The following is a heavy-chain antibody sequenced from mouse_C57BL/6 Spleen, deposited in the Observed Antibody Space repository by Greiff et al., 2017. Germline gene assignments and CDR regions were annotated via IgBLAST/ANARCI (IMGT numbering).Heavy chain of an antibody. CDR3: ARRDYDYDGFDY. CDR2: IDPSDSYT. D-gene: IGHD2-4*01. CDR1: GYTFTSYW. V-gene: IGHV1-69*01. Sequence: QVQLQQPGAELVMPGASVKLSCKASGYTFTSYWMHWVKQRPGQGLEWIGEIDPSDSYTNYNQKFKVKSTLTVDKSSSTAYMQLSSLTSEDSAVYYCARRDYDYDGFDYWGQGTTLTVSS. J-gene: IGHJ2*01.